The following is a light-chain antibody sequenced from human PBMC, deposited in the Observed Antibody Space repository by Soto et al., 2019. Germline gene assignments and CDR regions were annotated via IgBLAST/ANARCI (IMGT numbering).Light chain of an antibody. J-gene: IGKJ1*01. CDR1: QSLSSSY. CDR3: QQYDSSPRT. CDR2: DAS. Sequence: EIVLTQSPGTLSLSPGESATLSCRASQSLSSSYLAWYQQKPGQAPRLLIYDASSRATDIPDRFRGSGSGTDFTLTISRLEPEDFAVYYCQQYDSSPRTFGQGTRVEIK. V-gene: IGKV3-20*01.